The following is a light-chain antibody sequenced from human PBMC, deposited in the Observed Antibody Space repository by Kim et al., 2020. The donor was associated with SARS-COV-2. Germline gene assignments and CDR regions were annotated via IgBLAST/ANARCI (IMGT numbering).Light chain of an antibody. J-gene: IGKJ2*01. CDR2: DAS. Sequence: DIQMTQSPSTLSASVGDTVTITCRASQSISRWLAWYQQKLGKAPKLLIYDASTLESGVTSRFSGSGSGTEFTLTITSLQPDDFATYYCQQYNSYSPYTCGQGTKLEIK. V-gene: IGKV1-5*01. CDR3: QQYNSYSPYT. CDR1: QSISRW.